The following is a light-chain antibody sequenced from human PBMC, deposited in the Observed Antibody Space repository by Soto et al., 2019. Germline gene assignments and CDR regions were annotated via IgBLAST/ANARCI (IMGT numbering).Light chain of an antibody. V-gene: IGKV3-15*01. Sequence: EIVMTQSPATLSVSQGERATLSCRASQSVTTNLAWYQQKPGQAPILLIYGASTRAAGVTARFSGSGSGTAFTLTISSLQSEDFAVYYCQQYNNWPPWTFGQGTKVEIK. CDR2: GAS. CDR1: QSVTTN. CDR3: QQYNNWPPWT. J-gene: IGKJ1*01.